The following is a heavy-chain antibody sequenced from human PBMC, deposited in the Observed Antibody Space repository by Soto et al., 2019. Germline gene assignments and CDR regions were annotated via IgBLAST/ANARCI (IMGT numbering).Heavy chain of an antibody. CDR1: GDAFTNYI. CDR3: ARGRDQPPVGLYFDS. J-gene: IGHJ4*02. D-gene: IGHD1-26*01. Sequence: QVQLVQSGAEVKKPGSSVKVSYKASGDAFTNYIFDWVRQAPGQGLEWMGGIIPMFGTPKYAQTFQDRVTISADVSTDTAYLELTSLRVDDTAVYYCARGRDQPPVGLYFDSWGEGTRVTVSS. CDR2: IIPMFGTP. V-gene: IGHV1-69*01.